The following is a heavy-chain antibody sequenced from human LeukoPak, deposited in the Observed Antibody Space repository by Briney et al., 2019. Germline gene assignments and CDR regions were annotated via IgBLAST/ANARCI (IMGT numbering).Heavy chain of an antibody. CDR3: ASGPYPAAGTDHQFDY. D-gene: IGHD6-13*01. CDR2: IFYSGST. CDR1: GASISSYY. V-gene: IGHV4-59*01. Sequence: SSETLSLTCTVSGASISSYYWSWIRQPPGKGLEWIGYIFYSGSTLYNPSLQSRVTISVDTSKNQISLKLTSVTAADTAVYYCASGPYPAAGTDHQFDYWGQGTLVTVSS. J-gene: IGHJ4*02.